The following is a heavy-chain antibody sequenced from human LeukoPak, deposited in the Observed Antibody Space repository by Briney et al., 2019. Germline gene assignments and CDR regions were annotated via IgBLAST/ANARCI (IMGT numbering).Heavy chain of an antibody. CDR3: ARDGRDGYNLLHFDY. J-gene: IGHJ4*02. Sequence: PGRSLRLSCAASGFTLSFYGMHWVRQAPGKGPEWVAVSWYHGNKNYYADSVKGRFTISRDDSKNTLYLQMNSLRTEDTAVYYCARDGRDGYNLLHFDYWGQGTLVTVSS. V-gene: IGHV3-33*01. CDR1: GFTLSFYG. CDR2: SWYHGNKN. D-gene: IGHD5-24*01.